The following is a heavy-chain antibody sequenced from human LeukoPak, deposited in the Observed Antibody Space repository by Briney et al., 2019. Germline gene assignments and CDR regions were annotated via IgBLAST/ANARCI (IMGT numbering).Heavy chain of an antibody. J-gene: IGHJ4*02. D-gene: IGHD3-10*01. Sequence: GGSLRLSCAASGFTFSNYAMHWVRQAPGKGLEWVAFIRYDGSNKYYADSVKGRFTISRGNSKNTLYLQMNSLRAEDAAVYYCAKDTRGDYGWDFDYWGQGTLVTVSS. CDR2: IRYDGSNK. CDR3: AKDTRGDYGWDFDY. CDR1: GFTFSNYA. V-gene: IGHV3-30*02.